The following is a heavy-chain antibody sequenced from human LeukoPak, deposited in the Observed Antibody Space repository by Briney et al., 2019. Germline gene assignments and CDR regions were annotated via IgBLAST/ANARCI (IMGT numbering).Heavy chain of an antibody. Sequence: SGGSLRLSCAASGFTFSSYSMNWVRQAPGKGLEWVSSISSSSSYIYYADSVKGRFTISRDSAKNSLYLQMNSLRAEDTAVYYCARVISVAGYDYWGQGTLVTVSS. CDR1: GFTFSSYS. CDR2: ISSSSSYI. V-gene: IGHV3-21*01. J-gene: IGHJ4*02. D-gene: IGHD6-19*01. CDR3: ARVISVAGYDY.